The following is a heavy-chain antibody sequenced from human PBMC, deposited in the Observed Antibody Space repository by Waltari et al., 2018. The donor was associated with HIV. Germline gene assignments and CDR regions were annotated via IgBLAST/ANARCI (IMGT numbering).Heavy chain of an antibody. V-gene: IGHV1-24*01. D-gene: IGHD3-16*01. Sequence: QVQLVQSGAEVKKPGASVKVSCKVSGYTLTELSMHWVRQAPGKGLEGRGGFDPEDGETNYAQKFQGRVPMTEDRSTDTAYMAVRSLGSEDTAVYYWATGVGAYDALDIWGQGTMVTVSS. CDR2: FDPEDGET. J-gene: IGHJ3*02. CDR3: ATGVGAYDALDI. CDR1: GYTLTELS.